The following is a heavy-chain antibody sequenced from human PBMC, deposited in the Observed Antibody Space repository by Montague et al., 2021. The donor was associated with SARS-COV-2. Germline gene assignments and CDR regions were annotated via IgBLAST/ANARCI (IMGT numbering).Heavy chain of an antibody. Sequence: SETLSLTCTVSGGSISSSSYYWGWIRQPPGKGLEWIGSIYYSGSTYYNPFLESRVTMSADTSKYQFFLRVTSVTAADTAVYYCARGKRLPGNYYFDYWGQGFLVTVSS. J-gene: IGHJ4*02. CDR1: GGSISSSSYY. CDR2: IYYSGST. V-gene: IGHV4-39*02. D-gene: IGHD6-25*01. CDR3: ARGKRLPGNYYFDY.